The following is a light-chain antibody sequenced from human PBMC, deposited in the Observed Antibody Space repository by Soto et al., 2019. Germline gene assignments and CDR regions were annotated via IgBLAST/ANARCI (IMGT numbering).Light chain of an antibody. CDR3: QQYNNWWT. CDR2: GAS. CDR1: QSVSSN. J-gene: IGKJ1*01. Sequence: EIVMTQSQATLSVSPGERATLSCRASQSVSSNLAWYQQKPGQAPRLLIYGASTRATGIAARFSGSGSGTEFTLTISSLQSEDFAVYYCQQYNNWWTFGQGTKVEIK. V-gene: IGKV3-15*01.